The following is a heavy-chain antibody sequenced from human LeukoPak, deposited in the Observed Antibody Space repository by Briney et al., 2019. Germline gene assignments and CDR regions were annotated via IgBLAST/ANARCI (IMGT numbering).Heavy chain of an antibody. Sequence: GGSLRLSCATSGFTFTVYPMNWVRQAPGKGLEWVSDIRTSAEGANYAYYADSVKGRVTISRDDAKNTLYLQMNSLRDDDTAVYYCARDQRYAFDYWGQGILVAVSS. CDR3: ARDQRYAFDY. V-gene: IGHV3-48*02. J-gene: IGHJ4*02. D-gene: IGHD3-9*01. CDR1: GFTFTVYP. CDR2: IRTSAEGANYA.